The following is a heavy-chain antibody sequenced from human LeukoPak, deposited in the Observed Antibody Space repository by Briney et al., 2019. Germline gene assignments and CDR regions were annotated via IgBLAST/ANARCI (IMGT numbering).Heavy chain of an antibody. J-gene: IGHJ5*02. D-gene: IGHD3-3*01. Sequence: GGSLRLSCAASGFTFSTYAMNWVRQAPGKGLEWVAVISDDGRHNYYADSVKGRFTISRDNSKNTWYLQMNSLRAEDTAVYYCARDGHASNWRGNWLDPWGQGTQVTVSS. CDR3: ARDGHASNWRGNWLDP. CDR2: ISDDGRHN. V-gene: IGHV3-30*04. CDR1: GFTFSTYA.